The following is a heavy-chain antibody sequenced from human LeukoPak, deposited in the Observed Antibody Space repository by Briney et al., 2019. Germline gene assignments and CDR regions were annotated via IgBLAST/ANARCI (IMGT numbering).Heavy chain of an antibody. V-gene: IGHV1-2*02. CDR3: ARYFYDSSGSSSDAFDI. Sequence: EASVTVSCKASGYTFTGYYMHWVRQAPGQGLEWMGWINPNSGGTNYAQRFQGRVTMTRDTSMSTAYMELSRLRSDDSAVYYCARYFYDSSGSSSDAFDIWGQGTMVTVSS. CDR2: INPNSGGT. J-gene: IGHJ3*02. CDR1: GYTFTGYY. D-gene: IGHD3-22*01.